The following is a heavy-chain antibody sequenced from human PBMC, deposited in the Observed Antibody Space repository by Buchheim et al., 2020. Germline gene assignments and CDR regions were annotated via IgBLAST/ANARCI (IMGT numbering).Heavy chain of an antibody. J-gene: IGHJ4*02. CDR3: AGGYSDQFCFDY. V-gene: IGHV3-30*03. CDR2: ISYDGRNE. CDR1: GFTFTTYN. D-gene: IGHD5-12*01. Sequence: QVQLVESGGDVVQPGMSLRLSCTASGFTFTTYNMNWVRQAPGKGLEWVAFISYDGRNEYYADSVKGRFTISRDNAWNTLYLQMYSLRADDTAIYYCAGGYSDQFCFDYWGQGAL.